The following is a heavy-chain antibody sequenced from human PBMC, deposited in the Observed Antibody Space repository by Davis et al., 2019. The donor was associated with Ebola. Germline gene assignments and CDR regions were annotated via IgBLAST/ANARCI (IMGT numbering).Heavy chain of an antibody. CDR2: IYGGDNT. J-gene: IGHJ4*02. V-gene: IGHV3-53*04. CDR1: GFTVSSNY. D-gene: IGHD4-23*01. Sequence: PGGSLRLSCAASGFTVSSNYMTWVRQPPGKGLEWVSGIYGGDNTYYADSVKGRFTISRHNSRNTLYLQMNSLRAEDTAVYYCARLARGLRWYFDYWGQGTLVTVSS. CDR3: ARLARGLRWYFDY.